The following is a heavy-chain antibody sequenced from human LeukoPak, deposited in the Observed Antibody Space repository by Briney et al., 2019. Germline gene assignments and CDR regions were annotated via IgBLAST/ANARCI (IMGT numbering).Heavy chain of an antibody. D-gene: IGHD2-21*01. CDR3: ARDSRLGDIDY. Sequence: SETLSLTCTVSGGSISSGYYWGWIRQPPGKGLEWIGSIYHSGSTYYNPSLKSRVTISVDTSKNQFSLKLSSVTAADTAVYYCARDSRLGDIDYWGQGTLVTVSS. CDR2: IYHSGST. J-gene: IGHJ4*02. CDR1: GGSISSGYY. V-gene: IGHV4-38-2*02.